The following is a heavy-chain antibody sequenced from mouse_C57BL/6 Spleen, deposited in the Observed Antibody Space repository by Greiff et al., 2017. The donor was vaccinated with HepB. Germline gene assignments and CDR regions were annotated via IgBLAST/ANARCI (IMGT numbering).Heavy chain of an antibody. V-gene: IGHV1-85*01. CDR3: ARAYYSNLAWFAY. CDR1: GYTFTSYD. J-gene: IGHJ3*01. Sequence: VQLQQSGPELVKPGASVKLSCKASGYTFTSYDINWVKQRPGQGLEWIGWIYPRDGSTKYNEKFKGKATLTVDTSSSTAYMELHSLTSEDSAVYFCARAYYSNLAWFAYWGQGTLVTVSA. CDR2: IYPRDGST. D-gene: IGHD2-5*01.